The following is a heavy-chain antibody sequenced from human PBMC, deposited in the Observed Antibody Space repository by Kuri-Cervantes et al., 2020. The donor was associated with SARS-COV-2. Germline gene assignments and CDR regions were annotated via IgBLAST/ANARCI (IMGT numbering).Heavy chain of an antibody. CDR1: GGSISSYY. V-gene: IGHV4-59*12. CDR3: ARRQGYGAPNPFDY. D-gene: IGHD4-17*01. Sequence: SETLSLTCTVSGGSISSYYWSWIRQPPGKGLEWIGYIYYSGSTNYNPSLKSRVTISVDTSKNQFSLKLSSVTAEDTAVYYCARRQGYGAPNPFDYWGQGTLVTVSS. CDR2: IYYSGST. J-gene: IGHJ4*02.